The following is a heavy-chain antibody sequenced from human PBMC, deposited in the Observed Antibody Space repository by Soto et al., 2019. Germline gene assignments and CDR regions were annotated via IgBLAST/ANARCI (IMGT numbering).Heavy chain of an antibody. CDR3: AGGEYSSGWSVATPGDGDAFDI. Sequence: ASVKVSCKASGGTFSSYAISWVRQAPGQGLEWMGGIIPIFGTANYAQKFQGRVTITADESTSTAYMELSSLRSEDTAVYYCAGGEYSSGWSVATPGDGDAFDIWGQGTMVTVSS. V-gene: IGHV1-69*13. CDR1: GGTFSSYA. D-gene: IGHD6-19*01. CDR2: IIPIFGTA. J-gene: IGHJ3*02.